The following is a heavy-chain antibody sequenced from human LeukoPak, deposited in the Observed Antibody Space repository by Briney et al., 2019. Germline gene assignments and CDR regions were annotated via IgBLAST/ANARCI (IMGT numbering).Heavy chain of an antibody. CDR2: ISAYSGNT. D-gene: IGHD3-22*01. CDR3: ARGYYYDSSGYYPDDY. CDR1: GYTFTSYG. J-gene: IGHJ4*02. Sequence: GASVKVSCKASGYTFTSYGISWVRQAPGQGLEWMGWISAYSGNTKYAQNLQGRATMTTDTSTSTAYMELRSLRSDDTAVYYCARGYYYDSSGYYPDDYWGQGTLVTVSS. V-gene: IGHV1-18*01.